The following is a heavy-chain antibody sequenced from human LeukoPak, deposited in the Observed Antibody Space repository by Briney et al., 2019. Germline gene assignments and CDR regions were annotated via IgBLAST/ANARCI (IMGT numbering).Heavy chain of an antibody. CDR1: GFTFSGSA. J-gene: IGHJ4*02. D-gene: IGHD1-26*01. Sequence: GGSLRLSCAASGFTFSGSAMHWVRQASGKGLEWVGRIRSKANSYATAYAASVKGRFTISRDDSKNTAYLQMNSLKTEDTAVYYCTRHPSIVGATSTDYWGQGTLVTVSS. CDR2: IRSKANSYAT. CDR3: TRHPSIVGATSTDY. V-gene: IGHV3-73*01.